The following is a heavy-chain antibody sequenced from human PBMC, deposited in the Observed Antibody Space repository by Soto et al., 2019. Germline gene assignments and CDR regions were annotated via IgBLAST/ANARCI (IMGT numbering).Heavy chain of an antibody. J-gene: IGHJ4*02. D-gene: IGHD6-19*01. V-gene: IGHV4-59*01. Sequence: PSETLSLTCTVSGGSITSYYWSWIRQPPGKGLEWIGYIYNSGNTNYNPSLKSRVTISVDTSKNQFSLKLSSVTAADTAVYYCARTGYSSGFYYFDNWGQGNLVTVSS. CDR1: GGSITSYY. CDR3: ARTGYSSGFYYFDN. CDR2: IYNSGNT.